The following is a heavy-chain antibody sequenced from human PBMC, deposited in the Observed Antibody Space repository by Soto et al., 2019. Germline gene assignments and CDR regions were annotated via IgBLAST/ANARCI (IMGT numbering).Heavy chain of an antibody. V-gene: IGHV1-69*13. CDR3: ARDEYYYDSSGYYNSFGAFDI. J-gene: IGHJ3*02. CDR2: IIPIFGTA. CDR1: GGTFSSYA. D-gene: IGHD3-22*01. Sequence: ASVKVSCKASGGTFSSYAISWVRQAPGQGLEWMGGIIPIFGTANYAQKFQGRVTITADESTSTAYIELSSLRSEDTAVYYCARDEYYYDSSGYYNSFGAFDIWGQGTMVTVSS.